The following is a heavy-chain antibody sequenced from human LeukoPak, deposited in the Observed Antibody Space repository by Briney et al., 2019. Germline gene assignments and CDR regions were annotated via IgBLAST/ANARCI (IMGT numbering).Heavy chain of an antibody. V-gene: IGHV3-30*02. CDR1: GFTFSGYG. Sequence: PGGSLRLSCAASGFTFSGYGMHWVRQAPGKGLEWVAFIRYDGSNKYYADSVKGRFTISRDNSKNTLYLQMNSLRAEDTAVYYCAKGRWFGELPLDYFDYWGQGTLVTVSS. CDR3: AKGRWFGELPLDYFDY. D-gene: IGHD3-10*01. CDR2: IRYDGSNK. J-gene: IGHJ4*02.